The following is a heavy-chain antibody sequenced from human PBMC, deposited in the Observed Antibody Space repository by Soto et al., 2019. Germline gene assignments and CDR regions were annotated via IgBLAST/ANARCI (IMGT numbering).Heavy chain of an antibody. J-gene: IGHJ6*02. CDR3: ASDYSGYSADPEYYGVEF. CDR2: VYYSGST. CDR1: GGSVTLTSYY. V-gene: IGHV4-39*01. D-gene: IGHD3-22*01. Sequence: PSETLSLTCSVSGGSVTLTSYYWGWNRQPPGKGLEWIGNVYYSGSTNYNPSLKSRVTIYVDTSKTQFSLTLKSVTAADTAVYYWASDYSGYSADPEYYGVEFWGQGTTVTVSS.